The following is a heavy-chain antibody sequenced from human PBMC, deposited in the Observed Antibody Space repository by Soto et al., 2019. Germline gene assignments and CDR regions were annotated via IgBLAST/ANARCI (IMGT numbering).Heavy chain of an antibody. CDR2: VYYTGST. CDR1: GGSISSYY. CDR3: VKGGTSKFDP. J-gene: IGHJ5*02. Sequence: QVQLQESGPGLVKPSETLSLTCTVSGGSISSYYWSWIRQPPGKGLEWIGYVYYTGSTNSNPSLKGRVTISVDTSKNHFSLNLSSVTAADTAVYYCVKGGTSKFDPWGQGTLVTVSS. V-gene: IGHV4-59*01. D-gene: IGHD1-26*01.